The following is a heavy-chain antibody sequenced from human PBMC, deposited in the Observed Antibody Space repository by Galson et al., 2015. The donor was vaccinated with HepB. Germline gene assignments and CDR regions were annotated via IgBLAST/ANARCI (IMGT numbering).Heavy chain of an antibody. J-gene: IGHJ3*02. D-gene: IGHD3-22*01. CDR2: ISSSSSTI. V-gene: IGHV3-48*01. CDR1: GFTFSSYS. CDR3: ARDRRGGYYYDSSGLDAFDI. Sequence: SLRLSCAASGFTFSSYSMNWVRQAPGKGLEWVSYISSSSSTIYYADSVKGRFTISRDNAKNSLYLQMNSLRAEDTAVYYCARDRRGGYYYDSSGLDAFDIWGQGTMVTVSS.